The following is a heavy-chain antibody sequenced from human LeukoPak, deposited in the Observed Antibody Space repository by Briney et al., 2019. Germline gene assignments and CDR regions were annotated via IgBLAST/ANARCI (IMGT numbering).Heavy chain of an antibody. J-gene: IGHJ6*02. D-gene: IGHD3-3*01. Sequence: SETLSLTCAVYGGSFSGYYWSWIRQPPGKGLEWIGEINHSGSTNYNPSLKSRVTISVDTSKNQFSLKLSSVTAADTAVYFCARFLSGTHGMDVWGQGTTVTVSS. V-gene: IGHV4-34*01. CDR2: INHSGST. CDR1: GGSFSGYY. CDR3: ARFLSGTHGMDV.